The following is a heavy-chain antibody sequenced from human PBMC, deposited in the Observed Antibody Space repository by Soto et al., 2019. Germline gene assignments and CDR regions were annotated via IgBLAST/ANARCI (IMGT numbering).Heavy chain of an antibody. V-gene: IGHV1-69*01. D-gene: IGHD3-9*01. CDR2: IIPIFGTA. CDR1: GGTFSSYA. Sequence: QVQLVQSGAEVKKPGSSVKVSCKASGGTFSSYAISWVRQAPGQGLEWMGGIIPIFGTANYAQKFQGRVTITADESTSTAYMELSSLRSEDTAVYYCAWTYYDILTGYYSPGLFGYWGQGTLVTVSS. CDR3: AWTYYDILTGYYSPGLFGY. J-gene: IGHJ4*02.